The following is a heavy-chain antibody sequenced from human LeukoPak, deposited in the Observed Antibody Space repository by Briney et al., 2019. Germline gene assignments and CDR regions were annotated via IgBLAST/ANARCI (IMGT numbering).Heavy chain of an antibody. J-gene: IGHJ6*02. V-gene: IGHV1-2*02. CDR2: INPNSGGT. Sequence: ASVKVSCKASGYTFTGYYMHWVRQAPGQGLEWMGWINPNSGGTNYAQKFQGRVTMTRDTSISTAYMELSRLRSDDTAVYYCAREVVAAAGMGLSRDYYYYYGMDVWGQGTTVTVSS. CDR1: GYTFTGYY. D-gene: IGHD6-13*01. CDR3: AREVVAAAGMGLSRDYYYYYGMDV.